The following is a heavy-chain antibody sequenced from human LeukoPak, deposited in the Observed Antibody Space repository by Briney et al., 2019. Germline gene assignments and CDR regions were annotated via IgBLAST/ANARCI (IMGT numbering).Heavy chain of an antibody. D-gene: IGHD4-17*01. J-gene: IGHJ4*02. V-gene: IGHV3-7*01. CDR1: GFIFANCS. CDR3: ATLKDAVTIFDN. CDR2: INLDGSNK. Sequence: GGFLRLSCTAAGFIFANCSIHWVRQAPGKGLEWVASINLDGSNKRYADSVKGRFTIARDNAKNSVYLQVNSLRAEDTAVYYCATLKDAVTIFDNWGQGTLLTVSS.